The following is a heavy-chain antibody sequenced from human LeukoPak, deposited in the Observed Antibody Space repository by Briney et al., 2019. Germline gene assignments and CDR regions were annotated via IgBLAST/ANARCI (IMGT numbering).Heavy chain of an antibody. D-gene: IGHD3-3*01. CDR3: ARGRFRYFDY. V-gene: IGHV3-7*04. CDR1: GFSFSGYW. Sequence: PGGSLRLSCAASGFSFSGYWMSWVRQAPGKGLGWVANIKHDGSEKYYVDSVKGRFTISRDNTKNSLYLQMNSLRAEDTAVYYCARGRFRYFDYWGQGTLVTVSS. CDR2: IKHDGSEK. J-gene: IGHJ4*02.